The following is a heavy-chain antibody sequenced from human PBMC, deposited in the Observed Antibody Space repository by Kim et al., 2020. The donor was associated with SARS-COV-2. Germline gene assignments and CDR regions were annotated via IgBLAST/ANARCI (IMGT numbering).Heavy chain of an antibody. Sequence: SETLSLTCTVSGGSISSGGYYWSWIRQHPGKGLEWIGYIYYSGSTYYNPSLKSRVTISVDTSKNQFSLKLSSVTAADTAVYYCARLWFGELFGWFDPWGQGTLVTVSS. CDR3: ARLWFGELFGWFDP. V-gene: IGHV4-31*03. D-gene: IGHD3-10*01. CDR1: GGSISSGGYY. CDR2: IYYSGST. J-gene: IGHJ5*02.